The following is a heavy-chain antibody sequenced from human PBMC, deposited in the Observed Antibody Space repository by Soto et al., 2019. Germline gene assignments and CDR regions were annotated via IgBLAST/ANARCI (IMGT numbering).Heavy chain of an antibody. CDR1: GFTFSDYY. J-gene: IGHJ5*02. V-gene: IGHV3-11*01. D-gene: IGHD3-10*01. CDR3: ARDRTMVRGVIITHSFDP. Sequence: GGSLRLSCAASGFTFSDYYMSWIRQAPGKGLEWVSYISSSGSTIYYADSVKGRFTISRDNAKNSLYLQMNSLRAEDTAVYYCARDRTMVRGVIITHSFDPWGQGNLVTVSS. CDR2: ISSSGSTI.